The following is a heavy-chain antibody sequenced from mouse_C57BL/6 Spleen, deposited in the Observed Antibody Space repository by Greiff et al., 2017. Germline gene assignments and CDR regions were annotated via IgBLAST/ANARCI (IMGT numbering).Heavy chain of an antibody. Sequence: QVQLQQPGAELVMPGASVKLSCKASGYTFTSYWMHWVKQRPGQGLEWIGEIDPSDIYTNYNQKFKGKSTLTVDKSSSTAYMQLSSLTSEDSAFYYCANLLCFSWFAYWGQGTLVTVSA. CDR1: GYTFTSYW. V-gene: IGHV1-69*01. D-gene: IGHD2-1*01. CDR2: IDPSDIYT. J-gene: IGHJ3*01. CDR3: ANLLCFSWFAY.